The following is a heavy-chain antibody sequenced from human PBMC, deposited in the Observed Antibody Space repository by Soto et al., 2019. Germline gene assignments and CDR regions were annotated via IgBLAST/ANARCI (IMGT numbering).Heavy chain of an antibody. CDR3: ATAVVVPAANARANWFDP. Sequence: ASVKVSCKVSGYTLTELSMHWVRQAPGKGLEWMGGFDPEDGETIYAQKFQGRVTMTEDTSTDTAYMELSSLRSEDTAVYYCATAVVVPAANARANWFDPWGQGTLVTVSS. D-gene: IGHD2-2*01. CDR1: GYTLTELS. V-gene: IGHV1-24*01. CDR2: FDPEDGET. J-gene: IGHJ5*02.